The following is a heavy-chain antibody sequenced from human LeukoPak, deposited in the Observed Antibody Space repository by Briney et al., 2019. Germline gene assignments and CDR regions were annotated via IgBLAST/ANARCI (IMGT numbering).Heavy chain of an antibody. CDR2: SYYSGST. D-gene: IGHD3-22*01. V-gene: IGHV4-59*01. Sequence: SETLSLTCTVSGGSISGYYWSWIRQPPGKGLEWIGYSYYSGSTNYNPSLKSRVTISVDTSKNQFSLKLSSVTAADTAVYYCAAHYYDSFDYWGQGTLVTVSS. CDR3: AAHYYDSFDY. CDR1: GGSISGYY. J-gene: IGHJ4*02.